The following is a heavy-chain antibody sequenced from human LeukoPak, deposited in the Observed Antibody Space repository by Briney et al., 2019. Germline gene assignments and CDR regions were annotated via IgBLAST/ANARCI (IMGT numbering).Heavy chain of an antibody. V-gene: IGHV1-46*01. D-gene: IGHD2-2*02. CDR1: GYTFTTYY. CDR2: INPSGGST. J-gene: IGHJ6*03. CDR3: ARVAAEVVGVPGAIGFGWLRRDYYYMDV. Sequence: ASVKVSCKASGYTFTTYYVHWVRQAPGQGLEWMGIINPSGGSTSYAQKFQGRVTMTRDMSTSTVYMELSSLRSEDTAVYYCARVAAEVVGVPGAIGFGWLRRDYYYMDVWGKGTTVTVSS.